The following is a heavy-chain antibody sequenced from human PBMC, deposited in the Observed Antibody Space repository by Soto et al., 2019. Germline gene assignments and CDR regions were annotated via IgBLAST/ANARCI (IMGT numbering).Heavy chain of an antibody. CDR1: GFIFDNHA. V-gene: IGHV3-9*01. Sequence: EVQLVESGGGLVQPGRSLRLSCTASGFIFDNHAMHWVRQAPGKGLEWVAGVTWNSVATGYADSVKGRFTISRDNAKNSLYLQMNSLSAEATAVYVWVKEGGMKDFDFWGRGTVVTVSS. D-gene: IGHD3-16*01. CDR3: VKEGGMKDFDF. J-gene: IGHJ2*01. CDR2: VTWNSVAT.